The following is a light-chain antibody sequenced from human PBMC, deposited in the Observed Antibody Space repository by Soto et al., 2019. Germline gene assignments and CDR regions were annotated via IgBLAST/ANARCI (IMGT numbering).Light chain of an antibody. V-gene: IGKV3-11*01. CDR1: QSVSSY. CDR2: DAS. Sequence: PGERATLSCRASQSVSSYLAWYQQKPGQAPRLLIYDASNRATGIPARFSGSGSGTDFTLTISSLEPEDFAVYYCQQRSNWPGTFGQGTRLEIK. J-gene: IGKJ5*01. CDR3: QQRSNWPGT.